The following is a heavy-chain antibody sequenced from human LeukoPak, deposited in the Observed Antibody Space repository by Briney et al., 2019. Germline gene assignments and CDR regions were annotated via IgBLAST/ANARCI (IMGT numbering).Heavy chain of an antibody. J-gene: IGHJ5*02. CDR2: INTNTGNP. CDR1: GYTFTSYA. D-gene: IGHD2-15*01. CDR3: ARDPSGSGENWFDP. V-gene: IGHV7-4-1*02. Sequence: ASVKVSCKASGYTFTSYAMNWVRQAPGQGLEWMGWINTNTGNPTYAQGFTGRFVFSLDTSVSTAYLQISSLKAEDTAVYYCARDPSGSGENWFDPWGQGTLVTVSS.